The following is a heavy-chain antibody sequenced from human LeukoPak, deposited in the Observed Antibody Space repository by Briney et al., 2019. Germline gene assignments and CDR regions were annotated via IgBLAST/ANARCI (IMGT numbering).Heavy chain of an antibody. CDR1: GYSFSSYW. CDR3: ARQTVTTDGMDV. D-gene: IGHD4-17*01. Sequence: GESLRISRKGFGYSFSSYWISRGRQMPGKGLEWMGRIDPSDSYTNYSPSFQGHVTISADKSISTAYLQWSSLKASDTAMYYCARQTVTTDGMDVWGKGTTVTVSS. J-gene: IGHJ6*04. CDR2: IDPSDSYT. V-gene: IGHV5-10-1*01.